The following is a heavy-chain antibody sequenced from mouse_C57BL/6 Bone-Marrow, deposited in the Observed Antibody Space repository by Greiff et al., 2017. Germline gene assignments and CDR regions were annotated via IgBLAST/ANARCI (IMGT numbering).Heavy chain of an antibody. Sequence: QVQLQQPGAELVKPGASVKLSCKASGYTFTSYWMNWVKQRPGQGLEWIGMIHPNSGSTNYNEKFKSKATLTVDKSSSTAYMQLSRLTSEDSAVXYCAREPFYDGYYGFAYWGQGTLVTVSA. J-gene: IGHJ3*01. CDR1: GYTFTSYW. CDR3: AREPFYDGYYGFAY. V-gene: IGHV1-64*01. D-gene: IGHD2-3*01. CDR2: IHPNSGST.